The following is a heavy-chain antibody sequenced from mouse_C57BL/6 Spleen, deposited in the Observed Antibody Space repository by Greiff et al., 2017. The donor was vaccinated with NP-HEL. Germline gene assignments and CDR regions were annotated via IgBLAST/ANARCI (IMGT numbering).Heavy chain of an antibody. CDR3: AAIYDGLYYYAMDY. D-gene: IGHD2-3*01. V-gene: IGHV14-2*01. J-gene: IGHJ4*01. Sequence: VQLKESGAELVKPGASVKLSCTASGFNIKDYYMHWVKQRTEQGLEWIGRIDPEDGETKYAPKFQGKATITADPSSNTAYLQLSSLTSEDTAVYYCAAIYDGLYYYAMDYWGQGTSVTVSS. CDR1: GFNIKDYY. CDR2: IDPEDGET.